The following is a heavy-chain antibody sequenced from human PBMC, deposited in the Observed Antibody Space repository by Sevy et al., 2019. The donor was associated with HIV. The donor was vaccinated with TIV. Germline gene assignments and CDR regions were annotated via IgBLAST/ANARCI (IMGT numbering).Heavy chain of an antibody. D-gene: IGHD3-22*01. CDR3: AKDGVGITYDSSGPYY. J-gene: IGHJ4*02. Sequence: GGSLRLSCAASGFTFSSYGMHWVRQAPGKGLEWVAVIWYDGSNKYYADSVKGRFTISRDNSKNTLYLQMNSLRAEDTAVYYCAKDGVGITYDSSGPYYWGQGTLVTVSS. CDR1: GFTFSSYG. V-gene: IGHV3-33*06. CDR2: IWYDGSNK.